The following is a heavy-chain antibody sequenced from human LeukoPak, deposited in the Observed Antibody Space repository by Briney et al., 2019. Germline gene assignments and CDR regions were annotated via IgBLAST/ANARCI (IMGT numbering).Heavy chain of an antibody. CDR1: GFTFSSYS. CDR2: ISSSSSSYI. CDR3: TRALPLRTDAFDI. J-gene: IGHJ3*02. Sequence: RGSLRLSCAASGFTFSSYSMNWVRQAPGKGLEWVSSISSSSSSYIYYADSVKGRFTISRDNAKNSLYLQMNNLRAEDTAVYYCTRALPLRTDAFDIWGQGTMVTVSS. V-gene: IGHV3-21*01.